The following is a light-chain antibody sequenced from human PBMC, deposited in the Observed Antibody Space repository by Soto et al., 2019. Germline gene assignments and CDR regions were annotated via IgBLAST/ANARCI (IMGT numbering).Light chain of an antibody. V-gene: IGKV1-39*02. CDR1: QNIDTY. CDR2: AAS. CDR3: QKYGSSPRT. Sequence: DIPFSRTPPSPSPSVRDRVPITCRTSQNIDTYLNWYHKKPGKAPKLLIYAASSLQSGVPSRFSASGSGTDVTLTIISRLAPEDFAVYYRQKYGSSPRTFGQGTKVDIK. J-gene: IGKJ1*01.